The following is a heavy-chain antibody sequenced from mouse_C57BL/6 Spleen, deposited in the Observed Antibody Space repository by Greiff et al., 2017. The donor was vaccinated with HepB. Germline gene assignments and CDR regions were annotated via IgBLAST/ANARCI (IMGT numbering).Heavy chain of an antibody. CDR3: ARHDYEAY. J-gene: IGHJ3*01. CDR2: ISSGGSYT. CDR1: GFTFSSYG. D-gene: IGHD2-4*01. V-gene: IGHV5-6*02. Sequence: DVKLVESGGDLVKPGGSLKLSCAASGFTFSSYGMSWVRQTPDKRLEWVATISSGGSYTYYPDSVKGRFTISRDNAKNTLYLQMSSLKSEDTAMYYCARHDYEAYWGQGTLVTVSA.